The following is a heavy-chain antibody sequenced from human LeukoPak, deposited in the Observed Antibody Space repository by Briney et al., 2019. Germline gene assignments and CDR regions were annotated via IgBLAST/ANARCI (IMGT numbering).Heavy chain of an antibody. J-gene: IGHJ4*02. CDR1: GGSISSYY. CDR2: IYTSGST. CDR3: ARAGVCGSYLRYFDY. Sequence: SETLSLTCTVSGGSISSYYWSWLRQPAGKGREWIGRIYTSGSTNYNPSLKSRVTMSVDTSKNQFSLKLSSVTAADTAVYYCARAGVCGSYLRYFDYWGQGTLVTVSS. V-gene: IGHV4-4*07. D-gene: IGHD1-26*01.